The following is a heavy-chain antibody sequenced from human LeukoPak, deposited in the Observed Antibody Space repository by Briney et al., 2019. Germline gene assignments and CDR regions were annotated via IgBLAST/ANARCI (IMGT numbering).Heavy chain of an antibody. CDR1: GFTFDDYG. J-gene: IGHJ4*02. CDR3: ARHTTVAGGRYFHY. CDR2: INWNGGST. Sequence: GGSLRLSCAASGFTFDDYGMSWVRQAPGKGLEWVSGINWNGGSTGYADSVKGRFTISRDNAKNSLYLQMNSLRAEDTAIYYCARHTTVAGGRYFHYWGQGTMVTVSS. V-gene: IGHV3-20*04. D-gene: IGHD3-16*01.